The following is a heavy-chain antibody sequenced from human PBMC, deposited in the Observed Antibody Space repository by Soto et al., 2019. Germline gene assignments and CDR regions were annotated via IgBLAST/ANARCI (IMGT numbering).Heavy chain of an antibody. CDR1: GGTFSSYT. Sequence: ASVKVSCKASGGTFSSYTISWVRQAPGQGLEWMGRIIPILGIANYAQKFQGRVTITADKSTSTAYMELSSLRSEDTAVYYCARAGQVAATLGYFQHWGQGTLVTVAS. D-gene: IGHD2-15*01. J-gene: IGHJ1*01. CDR2: IIPILGIA. V-gene: IGHV1-69*02. CDR3: ARAGQVAATLGYFQH.